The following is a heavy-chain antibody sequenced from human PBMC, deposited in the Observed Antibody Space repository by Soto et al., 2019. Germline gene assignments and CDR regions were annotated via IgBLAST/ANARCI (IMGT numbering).Heavy chain of an antibody. CDR3: ARGAYYDFWSGYYPYGMDV. J-gene: IGHJ6*02. CDR2: IYYSGST. Sequence: SETLSLTCTVSGGSISSSSYYWGWIRQPPGKGLEWIGSIYYSGSTYYNPSLKSRVTISVDTSKNQFSLKLSSVTAADTAVYYCARGAYYDFWSGYYPYGMDVWGQGTTVTVSS. D-gene: IGHD3-3*01. V-gene: IGHV4-39*01. CDR1: GGSISSSSYY.